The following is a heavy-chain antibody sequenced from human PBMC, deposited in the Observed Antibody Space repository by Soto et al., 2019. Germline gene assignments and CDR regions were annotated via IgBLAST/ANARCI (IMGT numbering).Heavy chain of an antibody. D-gene: IGHD3-9*01. CDR3: ARGDTLTKYGLDV. CDR1: GDSVSSGTYY. V-gene: IGHV4-61*01. J-gene: IGHJ6*02. CDR2: STYSGST. Sequence: QVQLQESGPGLVKPSETLSLTCTVSGDSVSSGTYYWNWVRQPPGRGLEWIGFSTYSGSTNYNPSLKSRVTISVDTSKNQFSLKLSSVTAADTAVYYCARGDTLTKYGLDVWGRGTTVTVFS.